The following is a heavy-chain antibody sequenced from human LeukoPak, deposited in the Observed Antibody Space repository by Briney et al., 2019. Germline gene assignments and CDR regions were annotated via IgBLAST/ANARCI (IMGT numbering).Heavy chain of an antibody. Sequence: PGGSLRLSCAASGFTFSSYGMHWVRQAPGMGLEWVSYITGSTSTIYYADSVKGRFTISRDNAKNSLYLQMNSLRDEDTAVYYCARDYYCSGTSCPNYYGMHVWGQGTTVTVSS. D-gene: IGHD2-2*01. CDR2: ITGSTSTI. J-gene: IGHJ6*02. V-gene: IGHV3-48*02. CDR3: ARDYYCSGTSCPNYYGMHV. CDR1: GFTFSSYG.